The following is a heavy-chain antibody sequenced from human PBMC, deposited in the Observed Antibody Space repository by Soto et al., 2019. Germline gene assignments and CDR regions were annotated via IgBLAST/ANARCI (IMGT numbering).Heavy chain of an antibody. D-gene: IGHD3-10*01. CDR2: IYYSGST. CDR3: ARGGSGSYFMDV. V-gene: IGHV4-39*01. CDR1: GGSISSSSYF. Sequence: LETLSLTCTVSGGSISSSSYFWGWIRQPPGKGLEWIGSIYYSGSTYYNPSLKSRVTISVDTSKNQFSLKLSSVTATDTAVYYCARGGSGSYFMDVWGQGTTVTVS. J-gene: IGHJ6*02.